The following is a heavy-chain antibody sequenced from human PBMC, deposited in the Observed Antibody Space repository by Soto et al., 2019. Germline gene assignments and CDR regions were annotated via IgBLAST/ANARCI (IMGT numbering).Heavy chain of an antibody. CDR3: ARCGCSSTSCYRGHYYYYGIDV. V-gene: IGHV3-33*01. J-gene: IGHJ6*02. CDR2: IWYDGSNK. D-gene: IGHD2-2*02. Sequence: QVQLVESGGGVVQPGRSLRLSCAASGFTFSSYGMHWVRQAPGKGLEWVAVIWYDGSNKYYADSVKGRFTISRDNSKNTLYLQMNSLRAEDTAVYYCARCGCSSTSCYRGHYYYYGIDVWGQGTTVTVSS. CDR1: GFTFSSYG.